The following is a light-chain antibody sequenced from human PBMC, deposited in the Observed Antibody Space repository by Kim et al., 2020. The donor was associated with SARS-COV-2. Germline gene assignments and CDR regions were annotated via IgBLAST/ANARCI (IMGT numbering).Light chain of an antibody. Sequence: QSALTQPASVSGSPGQSITISCTGTNSDIGAYNYVSWYQQYPGKAPKLMIYDVSKRPSGVSNRFSGSKSGNTASLTISGLKTEDEAHYYCSSFTSITSYVFGPGTKVTVL. V-gene: IGLV2-14*03. CDR1: NSDIGAYNY. CDR2: DVS. J-gene: IGLJ1*01. CDR3: SSFTSITSYV.